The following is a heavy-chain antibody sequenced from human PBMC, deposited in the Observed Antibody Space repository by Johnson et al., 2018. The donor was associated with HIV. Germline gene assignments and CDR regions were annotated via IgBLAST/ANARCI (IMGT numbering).Heavy chain of an antibody. V-gene: IGHV3-74*02. CDR3: ARRTVTALFDI. D-gene: IGHD4-17*01. J-gene: IGHJ3*02. CDR1: GFTFSNYW. Sequence: MQLVESGGGLVQPGGSLRLSCVVSGFTFSNYWMEWVRQAPGKGLVWVSRISTDGSRTTYADSVKGRFTISRDNAKNSLNLQMNSLRDEDTAVYYCARRTVTALFDIWGHGTLVTVSS. CDR2: ISTDGSRT.